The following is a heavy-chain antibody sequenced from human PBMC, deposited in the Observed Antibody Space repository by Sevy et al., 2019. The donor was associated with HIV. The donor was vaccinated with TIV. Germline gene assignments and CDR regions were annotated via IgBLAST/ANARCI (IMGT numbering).Heavy chain of an antibody. J-gene: IGHJ5*02. CDR3: ATSGGET. Sequence: GGSLRLSCAASGFTFSSYWMNWIRQAPGKGLEWVANIKQDGSEKYYVDSVKGRFTISRDNAKNSLYLEMNTRRAEDTAVYYCATSGGETWGQGTLVTVSS. CDR2: IKQDGSEK. CDR1: GFTFSSYW. V-gene: IGHV3-7*01. D-gene: IGHD3-16*01.